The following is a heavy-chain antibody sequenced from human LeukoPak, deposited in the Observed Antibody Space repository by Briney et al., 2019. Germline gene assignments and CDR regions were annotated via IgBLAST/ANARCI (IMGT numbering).Heavy chain of an antibody. D-gene: IGHD3-22*01. CDR3: ANQPYCYDSSCLRGGLDV. CDR2: IGYSGST. V-gene: IGHV4-59*01. CDR1: GGSISNFD. Sequence: SETLSLTCTVSGGSISNFDWNWIRQPPGKGLEWIGYIGYSGSTIYNPSLRSRFTISVDNSRNQFSLKLSSVTAADTAVYYCANQPYCYDSSCLRGGLDVWGQGTTVTVSS. J-gene: IGHJ6*02.